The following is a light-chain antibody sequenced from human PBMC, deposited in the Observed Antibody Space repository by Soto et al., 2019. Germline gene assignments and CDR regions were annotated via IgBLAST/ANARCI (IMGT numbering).Light chain of an antibody. CDR2: DVS. V-gene: IGLV2-14*01. CDR3: SSYTRSSTLYVV. CDR1: SSDVGGYNY. J-gene: IGLJ2*01. Sequence: QSALTQPASVSGSPGQSITISCTGTSSDVGGYNYVSWYQQHPGKAPKLTIYDVSNRPSGVSNRFSGSKSGNTASLTISGLQAEDEADYYCSSYTRSSTLYVVFAGGTQLTVL.